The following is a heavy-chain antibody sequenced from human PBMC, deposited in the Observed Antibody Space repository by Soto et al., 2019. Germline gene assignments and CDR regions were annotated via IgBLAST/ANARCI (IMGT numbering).Heavy chain of an antibody. CDR3: AQSGDYVWGSYRYTRIYFFDS. CDR2: ISGSGGST. V-gene: IGHV3-23*01. J-gene: IGHJ4*02. Sequence: EVQLLESGGGLVQPGGSLRLSCAASGFTFSSYAMSWVRQAPGKGLEWVSAISGSGGSTYYADSVKGRFTISRDNSKNTLYLQMNSLRAEDTAVYYCAQSGDYVWGSYRYTRIYFFDSWGQGTLVTVSS. CDR1: GFTFSSYA. D-gene: IGHD3-16*02.